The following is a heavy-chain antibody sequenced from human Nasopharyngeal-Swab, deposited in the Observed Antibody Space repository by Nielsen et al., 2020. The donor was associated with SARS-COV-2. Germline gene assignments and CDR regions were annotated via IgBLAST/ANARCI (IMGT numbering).Heavy chain of an antibody. V-gene: IGHV1-3*01. D-gene: IGHD6-19*01. Sequence: ASVKVSCKASGYTFTSYAMHWVRQAPGQRLEWMGWINAGNGNTKYSQKFQGRVTITRDTSASTAYMELSSLRSEDTAVYYCARGVVAGTGQNWFDPWGQGTLVTVSS. CDR2: INAGNGNT. J-gene: IGHJ5*02. CDR3: ARGVVAGTGQNWFDP. CDR1: GYTFTSYA.